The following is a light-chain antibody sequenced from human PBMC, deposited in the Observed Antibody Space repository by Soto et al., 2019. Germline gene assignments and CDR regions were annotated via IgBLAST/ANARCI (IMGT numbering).Light chain of an antibody. Sequence: EIVLTQSPATLSLSPGERATLSCRASQSVSSYLAWYQQKPGQAPRLLIYDASNRATGIPARFSGSGSGTVFTLTISSLEPEDFAVYYCQQRSNWLTFGGGTKVAIK. CDR3: QQRSNWLT. CDR2: DAS. V-gene: IGKV3-11*01. J-gene: IGKJ4*01. CDR1: QSVSSY.